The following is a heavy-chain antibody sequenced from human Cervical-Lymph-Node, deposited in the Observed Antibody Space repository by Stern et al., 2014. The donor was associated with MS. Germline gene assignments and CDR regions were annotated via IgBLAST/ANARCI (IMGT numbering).Heavy chain of an antibody. J-gene: IGHJ6*02. CDR2: IIPIFGTA. CDR1: GGTFSIDA. V-gene: IGHV1-69*01. D-gene: IGHD6-19*01. CDR3: ARVDSSGWYEGNYYFYYGMDV. Sequence: VQLVESGAEVKKPGSSVKVSCKASGGTFSIDAISWVRHAPGHGLGWRGGIIPIFGTANYAQKFQGRVTITADESTSTAYMELSSMRSEDTAVYYCARVDSSGWYEGNYYFYYGMDVWGQGTTVTVSS.